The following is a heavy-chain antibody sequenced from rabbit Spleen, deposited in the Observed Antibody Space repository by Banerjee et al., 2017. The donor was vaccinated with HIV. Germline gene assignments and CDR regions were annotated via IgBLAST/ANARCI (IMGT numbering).Heavy chain of an antibody. CDR1: GFSLNNYA. CDR3: ARGVSSASNGESNI. D-gene: IGHD4-2*01. CDR2: IYGSSGII. V-gene: IGHV1S69*01. J-gene: IGHJ6*01. Sequence: QSVEESGGRLVTPGTSLTLTCTVSGFSLNNYAMSWVRQAPGKGLEWIGDIYGSSGIIYYANWAKGRFTISKTSTTMDLKMTSLTTEDTATYFCARGVSSASNGESNIWGPGTLVTVS.